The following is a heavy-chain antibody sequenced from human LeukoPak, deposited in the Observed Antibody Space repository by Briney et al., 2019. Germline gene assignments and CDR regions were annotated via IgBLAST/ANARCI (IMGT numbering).Heavy chain of an antibody. Sequence: PSETLSLTCTVSGGSISSYYWSWIRQPPGKGLEWIGYIYYSGSTNYNPSLKSRVTISVDTSKNQFSLKLSSVTAADTAVYYCERVLPTRKAAATNWFDPWGLGTLVTVSS. D-gene: IGHD6-13*01. J-gene: IGHJ5*02. CDR3: ERVLPTRKAAATNWFDP. CDR2: IYYSGST. CDR1: GGSISSYY. V-gene: IGHV4-59*01.